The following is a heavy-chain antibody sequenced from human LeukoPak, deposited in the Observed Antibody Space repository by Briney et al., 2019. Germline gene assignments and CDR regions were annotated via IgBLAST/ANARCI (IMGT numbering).Heavy chain of an antibody. CDR3: ASPVRGVTQHDAFDI. D-gene: IGHD3-10*01. Sequence: ASVTVSCKASGYTFTSYAMNWVRQAPGQGLEWMGWINTNTGNPTYAQGFTGRFVFSLDTSVSTAYLQISSLKAEDTAVYYCASPVRGVTQHDAFDIWGQGTMVTVSS. CDR2: INTNTGNP. CDR1: GYTFTSYA. J-gene: IGHJ3*02. V-gene: IGHV7-4-1*02.